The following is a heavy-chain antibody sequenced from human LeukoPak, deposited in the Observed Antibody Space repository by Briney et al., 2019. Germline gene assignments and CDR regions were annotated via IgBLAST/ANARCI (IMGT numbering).Heavy chain of an antibody. CDR3: ARGQDYDILTGYQHYFDY. D-gene: IGHD3-9*01. J-gene: IGHJ4*02. V-gene: IGHV1-18*01. Sequence: ASVKVSCKASGYTFTSYGISWVRQAPGQGLEWMGWISAYNGNTNYAQKLQGRVTMTTDTSTGTAYMELRSLRSDDTAVYYCARGQDYDILTGYQHYFDYWGQGTLVTVSS. CDR2: ISAYNGNT. CDR1: GYTFTSYG.